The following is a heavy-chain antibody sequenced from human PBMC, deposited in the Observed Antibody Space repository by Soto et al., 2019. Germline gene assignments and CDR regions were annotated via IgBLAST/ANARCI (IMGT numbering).Heavy chain of an antibody. CDR2: INAGNGNT. CDR1: GYTFTSYA. V-gene: IGHV1-3*01. J-gene: IGHJ2*01. D-gene: IGHD6-19*01. CDR3: ARSELDSSGWYSADWYFDL. Sequence: VASVKVSCKASGYTFTSYAMHWVRQAPGQRLEWMGWINAGNGNTKYSQKFQGRVTITRDTSASTAYMELSSLRSEDTAVYYCARSELDSSGWYSADWYFDLWGRGTLVTVSS.